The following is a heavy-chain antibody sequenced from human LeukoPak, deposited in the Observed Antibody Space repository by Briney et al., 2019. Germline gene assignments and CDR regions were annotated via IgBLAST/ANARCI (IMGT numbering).Heavy chain of an antibody. J-gene: IGHJ4*02. V-gene: IGHV3-53*01. CDR3: ARLGFVVPAVIFDY. Sequence: PGGSLRLSCAPSGFTVISNYMSWVRQAPGKGLQPVSVIYIGGSTYYAACVKGRFTISRDISKHTLYLQMNSLRAEHTAMYYCARLGFVVPAVIFDYWGQGTLVTVSS. CDR1: GFTVISNY. D-gene: IGHD2-2*02. CDR2: IYIGGST.